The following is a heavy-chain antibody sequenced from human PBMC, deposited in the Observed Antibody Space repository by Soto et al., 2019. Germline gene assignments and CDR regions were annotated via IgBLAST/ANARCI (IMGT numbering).Heavy chain of an antibody. CDR2: IYISGST. CDR3: AREGGSYPYYYYGMDV. J-gene: IGHJ6*02. CDR1: DGSISSYY. D-gene: IGHD1-26*01. V-gene: IGHV4-4*07. Sequence: QVQLQESGPGLVKPSETLSLTCTVSDGSISSYYWSWIRQPAGKGLEWVGRIYISGSTNYNPSLKSRVTMSVDTSKNQFSLKLSYVTAADTAVYYCAREGGSYPYYYYGMDVWGQGTTVTVSS.